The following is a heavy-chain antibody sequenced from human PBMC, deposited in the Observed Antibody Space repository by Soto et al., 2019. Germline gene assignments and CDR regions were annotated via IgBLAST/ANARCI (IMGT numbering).Heavy chain of an antibody. J-gene: IGHJ4*02. D-gene: IGHD6-6*01. CDR2: ISYDGTNI. CDR3: ARVYSSLDYGIDY. Sequence: GGSLRLSCATSGFIFSTYSIHWVRQAPGKGLEWVAVISYDGTNIYYADSVKGRFTISRDNSKNTLFLQMNSLRPEDTAVYYCARVYSSLDYGIDYWGQGTLVTVSS. CDR1: GFIFSTYS. V-gene: IGHV3-30-3*01.